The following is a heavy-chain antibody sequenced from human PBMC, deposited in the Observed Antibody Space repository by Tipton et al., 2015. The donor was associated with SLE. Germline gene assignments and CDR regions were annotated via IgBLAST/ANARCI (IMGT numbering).Heavy chain of an antibody. J-gene: IGHJ4*02. Sequence: TFSSYAMSWVRQAPGKGLEWIGSIYYSGSTYYNPSLKSRVTISVDTSKNQFSLKLSSVTAADTAVYYCARDGLGYCSSTSCYTADYWGQGTLVTVSS. V-gene: IGHV4-39*07. CDR2: IYYSGST. CDR1: TFSSYA. D-gene: IGHD2-2*02. CDR3: ARDGLGYCSSTSCYTADY.